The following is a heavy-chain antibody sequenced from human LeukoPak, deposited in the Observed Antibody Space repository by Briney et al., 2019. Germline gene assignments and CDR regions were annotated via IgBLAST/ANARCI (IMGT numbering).Heavy chain of an antibody. D-gene: IGHD6-6*01. CDR3: ARKGIAGRRFDY. Sequence: GASVKVSCKASGYTFTSYDINWVRQAPGQGLEWMGWMNPNSGNTSYVQKFQGRVTMTRNTSISTAYMELSSLRSEDTAVYYCARKGIAGRRFDYWGQGTLVTVSS. CDR1: GYTFTSYD. V-gene: IGHV1-8*01. CDR2: MNPNSGNT. J-gene: IGHJ4*02.